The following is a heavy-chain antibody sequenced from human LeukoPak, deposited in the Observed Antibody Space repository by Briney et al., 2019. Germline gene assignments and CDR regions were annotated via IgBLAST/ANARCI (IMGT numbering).Heavy chain of an antibody. CDR3: ARDRPGIAAAGDAFDI. V-gene: IGHV4-59*01. D-gene: IGHD6-25*01. J-gene: IGHJ3*02. CDR2: IQNRGNT. Sequence: SETLSLTCTVSGGSISLYYWSWIRQPPGKGLEWIGYIQNRGNTNYNPSLKSRVTISVDTSKNQFSLKVRSVTAADTAVYYCARDRPGIAAAGDAFDIWGQGTMVTVSS. CDR1: GGSISLYY.